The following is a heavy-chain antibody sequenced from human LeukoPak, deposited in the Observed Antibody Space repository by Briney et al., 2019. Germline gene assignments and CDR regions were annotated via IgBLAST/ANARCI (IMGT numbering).Heavy chain of an antibody. Sequence: GGSLRLSCAASGFTFTTYWMSWVRQAPGKGLEWVANIKQDGTEKYYVDSVKGRFTISRDNAKNSLYLQLNSLRAEDTAVYYCARDPYSGSYSDYYYYYMDVWGKGTTVTVSS. CDR1: GFTFTTYW. J-gene: IGHJ6*03. CDR3: ARDPYSGSYSDYYYYYMDV. CDR2: IKQDGTEK. V-gene: IGHV3-7*01. D-gene: IGHD1-26*01.